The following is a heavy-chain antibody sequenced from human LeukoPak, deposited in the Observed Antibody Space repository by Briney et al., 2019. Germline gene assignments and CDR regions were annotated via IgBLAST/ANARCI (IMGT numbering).Heavy chain of an antibody. V-gene: IGHV3-23*01. J-gene: IGHJ5*02. CDR1: GFTFSSYD. CDR3: AKDPKNIVLVGAVSHSLDNWFHP. D-gene: IGHD2-15*01. CDR2: VAGSGGDT. Sequence: GGSLSLSCSASGFTFSSYDMTWVRQAPGKGLEWLSAVAGSGGDTYYADSVKGRFPISRDNSKNTLYLQLNSLRIEDTTAYYCAKDPKNIVLVGAVSHSLDNWFHPWGQGTLVTVSS.